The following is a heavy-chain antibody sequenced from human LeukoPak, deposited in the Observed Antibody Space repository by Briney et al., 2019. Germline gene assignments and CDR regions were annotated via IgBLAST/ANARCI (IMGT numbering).Heavy chain of an antibody. D-gene: IGHD6-13*01. CDR3: ARAGQQLDY. CDR1: WFTLRRKY. J-gene: IGHJ4*02. Sequence: AGGFLRLSFAASWFTLRRKYMRWGRPGPGEGLEWVSVIYSGGSTYYADSVKGRFTISRDNSKNTLYLQMNSLRAEDTAVYYCARAGQQLDYWGQGTLVTVSS. CDR2: IYSGGST. V-gene: IGHV3-66*01.